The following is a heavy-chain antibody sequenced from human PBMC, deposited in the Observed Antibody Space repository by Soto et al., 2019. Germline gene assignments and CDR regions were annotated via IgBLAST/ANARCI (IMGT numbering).Heavy chain of an antibody. Sequence: QVQLVQSGAEVKKPGASVRVSCKASLYTFTDYYIHWVRQAPGQGLEWMGWINPSSGGTNYAQKFQGRVTMTRDTSISTAYMVLTRLISDDTAVYYCARDCYDTSNNNDLDYWGQGTLVTVSS. D-gene: IGHD3-3*01. CDR1: LYTFTDYY. CDR2: INPSSGGT. V-gene: IGHV1-2*02. J-gene: IGHJ4*02. CDR3: ARDCYDTSNNNDLDY.